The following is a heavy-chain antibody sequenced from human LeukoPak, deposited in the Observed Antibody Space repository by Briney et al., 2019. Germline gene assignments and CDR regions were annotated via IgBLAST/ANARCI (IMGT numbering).Heavy chain of an antibody. CDR1: GFTFSSYA. Sequence: PGGSLRLSCAASGFTFSSYAMSWVRQAPGKGLEWVSAISGSGGSTYYADSVKGRFTISRDNSKNTLYLQVNSLRAEDTAVYYCAREGYSSGRAAALDYWGQGTLVTVSS. CDR2: ISGSGGST. V-gene: IGHV3-23*01. J-gene: IGHJ4*02. CDR3: AREGYSSGRAAALDY. D-gene: IGHD3-22*01.